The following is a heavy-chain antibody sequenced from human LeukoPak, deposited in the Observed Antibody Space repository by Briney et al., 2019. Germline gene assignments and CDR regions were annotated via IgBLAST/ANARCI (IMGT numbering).Heavy chain of an antibody. J-gene: IGHJ4*02. CDR3: AKVVTGYYFDY. CDR2: ISWNSGSI. D-gene: IGHD3-9*01. Sequence: GGSLRLSCAASGFTFDDYAMHWVRQAPGKGLEWVSGISWNSGSIGYADSVKGRFTISRDNAKNTLYLQMNSLRAEDTAVYYCAKVVTGYYFDYWGQGTLVTVSS. V-gene: IGHV3-9*01. CDR1: GFTFDDYA.